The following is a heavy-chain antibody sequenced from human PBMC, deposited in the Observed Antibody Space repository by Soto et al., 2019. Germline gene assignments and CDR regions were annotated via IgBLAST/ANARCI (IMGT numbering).Heavy chain of an antibody. D-gene: IGHD1-26*01. CDR2: IYHSGST. J-gene: IGHJ6*02. V-gene: IGHV4-38-2*02. Sequence: SETLSLTCAVSGYSISSGYYLGWILQPPWKGLEWIGSIYHSGSTYYNPSLKSRVTISVDTSKNQFSLKLSSVTAADTAVYYCARDRGVLHQPSYYGMDVWGQGTTVTVSS. CDR3: ARDRGVLHQPSYYGMDV. CDR1: GYSISSGYY.